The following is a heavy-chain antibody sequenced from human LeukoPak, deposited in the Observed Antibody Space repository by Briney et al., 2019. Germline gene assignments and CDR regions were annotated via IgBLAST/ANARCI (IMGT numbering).Heavy chain of an antibody. D-gene: IGHD3-22*01. CDR1: GFTFNNVW. CDR2: IKSKADGGTI. CDR3: TTVPWYSDSSGPDY. V-gene: IGHV3-15*01. J-gene: IGHJ4*02. Sequence: GGSLRLSCAASGFTFNNVWMSWVRQAPGKGLEWVGRIKSKADGGTIDFAAPMKGRFTISRDDSKNTLYLQMNSLKTEDTAVYYCTTVPWYSDSSGPDYWGQGTLVTVSS.